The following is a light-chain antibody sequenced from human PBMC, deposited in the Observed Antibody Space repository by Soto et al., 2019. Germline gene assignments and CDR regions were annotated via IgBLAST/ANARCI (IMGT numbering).Light chain of an antibody. Sequence: EIVMTQSPATRSVSPGERATLSFRASHSVSSDLAWYQQKPGQAPRLLIYGASTRAIGIPARFSGSGSGTEFTLTISSLQSEDFAVYYCQQYNNWPPTFGQGTRLEIK. V-gene: IGKV3-15*01. CDR1: HSVSSD. CDR3: QQYNNWPPT. J-gene: IGKJ5*01. CDR2: GAS.